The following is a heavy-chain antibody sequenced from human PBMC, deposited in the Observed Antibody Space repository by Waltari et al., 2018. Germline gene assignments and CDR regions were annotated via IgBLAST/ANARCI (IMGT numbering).Heavy chain of an antibody. D-gene: IGHD6-13*01. CDR3: ARDGTRSSWPPNCFDP. Sequence: EVQLVESGGGLVKPGGFLRLSCAASGFDFSSYNMNWVRQAPGKGLEWVSSLSASPPLIYYADSVRGRFTISRDNAKSSLYLQMNSLGPDDTAVYYCARDGTRSSWPPNCFDPWGQGTLVTVSS. CDR2: LSASPPLI. V-gene: IGHV3-21*02. J-gene: IGHJ5*02. CDR1: GFDFSSYN.